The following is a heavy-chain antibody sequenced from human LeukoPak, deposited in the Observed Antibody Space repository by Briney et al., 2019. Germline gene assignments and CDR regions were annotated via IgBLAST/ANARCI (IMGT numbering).Heavy chain of an antibody. CDR3: ATGGNDYHNNKRPY. Sequence: GGSPTLPCSTSGLTFGDYAMTWVRQAPGKGLQWVGFIRSKVYGGTPDHAASVTGRFTISRDDSKHTVYLQMNSLKPEDTAVYYCATGGNDYHNNKRPYWGRGSLVTVSS. V-gene: IGHV3-49*04. J-gene: IGHJ4*02. D-gene: IGHD4-11*01. CDR2: IRSKVYGGTP. CDR1: GLTFGDYA.